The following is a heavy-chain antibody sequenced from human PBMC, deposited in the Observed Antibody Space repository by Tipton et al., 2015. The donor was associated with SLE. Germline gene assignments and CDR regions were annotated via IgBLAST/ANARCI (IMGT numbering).Heavy chain of an antibody. Sequence: GSLRLSCAASGFTFHNYAMHWVRQAPGKGLVWVSRINFDGSATDYADSVKGRFTISRDNSKNTLYLQMNSLRAEDTAVYYCARESVNYGMDVWGQGATVTVSS. J-gene: IGHJ6*02. D-gene: IGHD4-11*01. CDR2: INFDGSAT. CDR3: ARESVNYGMDV. CDR1: GFTFHNYA. V-gene: IGHV3-74*01.